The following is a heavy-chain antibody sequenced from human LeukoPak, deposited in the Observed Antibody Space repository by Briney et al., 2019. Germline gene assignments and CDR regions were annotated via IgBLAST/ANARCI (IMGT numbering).Heavy chain of an antibody. CDR1: GFTFGDYT. CDR3: ASHNWFDP. Sequence: PGGSLRLSCTVSGFTFGDYTMSWVRQAPGKGLEWVSVIYSGGNTFYADSVKGRFTISRDNSKNTLYLQMNSLRAEDTAVYYCASHNWFDPWGQGTLVTVSS. J-gene: IGHJ5*02. V-gene: IGHV3-66*04. CDR2: IYSGGNT.